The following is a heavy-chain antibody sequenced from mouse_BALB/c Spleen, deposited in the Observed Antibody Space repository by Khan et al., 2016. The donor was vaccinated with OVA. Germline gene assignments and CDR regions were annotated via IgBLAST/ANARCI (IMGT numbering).Heavy chain of an antibody. D-gene: IGHD2-14*01. J-gene: IGHJ4*01. Sequence: QVQLKESGAELARPGASVKMSCKASGYTFTSHTMHWIKQRPGQGLEWIGYINPRSGYNQKLNDKATLTADISSSTAYMQLSSLTSEDPAVYYCARRTTEYALDYWGQGTSVTVSS. CDR3: ARRTTEYALDY. CDR2: INPRSG. V-gene: IGHV1-4*01. CDR1: GYTFTSHT.